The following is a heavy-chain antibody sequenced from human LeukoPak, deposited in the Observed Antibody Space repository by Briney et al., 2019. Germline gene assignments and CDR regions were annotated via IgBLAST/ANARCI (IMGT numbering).Heavy chain of an antibody. J-gene: IGHJ4*02. CDR2: ISGSGGST. CDR1: GFTFSSYG. V-gene: IGHV3-23*01. CDR3: AKADSSGYYYEGPVPDY. Sequence: GGSLRLSCSASGFTFSSYGMSWVRQAPGKGLDWVSAISGSGGSTYYADSVKGRFTISRDNSKNTLYLQMNSLRAEDTAVYYCAKADSSGYYYEGPVPDYLGQGTLVTVSS. D-gene: IGHD3-22*01.